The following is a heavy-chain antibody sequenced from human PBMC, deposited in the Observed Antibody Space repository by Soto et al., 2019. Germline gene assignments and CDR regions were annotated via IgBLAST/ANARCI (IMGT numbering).Heavy chain of an antibody. CDR1: GYTSTSYD. V-gene: IGHV1-8*01. J-gene: IGHJ5*02. CDR2: MNPNSGNT. CDR3: ARGPTYSSSWYERDGWFDP. Sequence: QVQLVQSGAEVKKPGASVKVSCKASGYTSTSYDINWVRQATGQGLEWMGWMNPNSGNTGYAQKFQGRVTMTRNTSISTAYMELSSLRSEDTAVYYCARGPTYSSSWYERDGWFDPWGQGTLVTVSS. D-gene: IGHD6-13*01.